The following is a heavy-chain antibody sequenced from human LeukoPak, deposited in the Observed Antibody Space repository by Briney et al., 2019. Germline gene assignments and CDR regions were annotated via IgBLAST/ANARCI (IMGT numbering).Heavy chain of an antibody. CDR3: AKDRGAAAENYYYGMDV. J-gene: IGHJ6*02. D-gene: IGHD6-13*01. CDR1: GFTFSSYS. Sequence: GGSLRLSCAASGFTFSSYSMNWVRQAPGKGLEWVSYISSSSSTIYYADSVKGRFTISRDNSKNTLYLQMNSLRAEDTAVYYCAKDRGAAAENYYYGMDVWGQGTTVTVSS. CDR2: ISSSSSTI. V-gene: IGHV3-48*01.